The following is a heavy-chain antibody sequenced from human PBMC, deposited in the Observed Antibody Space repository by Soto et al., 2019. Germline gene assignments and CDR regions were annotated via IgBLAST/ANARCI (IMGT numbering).Heavy chain of an antibody. CDR2: INPGNGNT. Sequence: QVQVVQSAAEEKKPGASMKISCKASGYTFMRYAIYWVRKAPGQSLDRIGWINPGNGNTKYSQRFKGRFTLTSDTAACTIYMELSSLRSEDSAVYYCARGVGYSYGSYLDYWGQGSLVTVSS. CDR1: GYTFMRYA. J-gene: IGHJ4*02. V-gene: IGHV1-3*05. CDR3: ARGVGYSYGSYLDY. D-gene: IGHD5-18*01.